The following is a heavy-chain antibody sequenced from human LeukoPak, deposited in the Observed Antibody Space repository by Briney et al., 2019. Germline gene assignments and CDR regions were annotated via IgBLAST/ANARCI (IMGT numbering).Heavy chain of an antibody. D-gene: IGHD3-16*01. CDR3: ARLRPLCAFDI. CDR2: IYSGGST. Sequence: GGSLRLSCAASGFTVSSNYMSWVRQAPGKGLEWVSVIYSGGSTYYADSVKGRFTISRDNSKNTLYLQMDSLRAEDTAVYYCARLRPLCAFDIWGQGTMVTVSS. J-gene: IGHJ3*02. CDR1: GFTVSSNY. V-gene: IGHV3-66*01.